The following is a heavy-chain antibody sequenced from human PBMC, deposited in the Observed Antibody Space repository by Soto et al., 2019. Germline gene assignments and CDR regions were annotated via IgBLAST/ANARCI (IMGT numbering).Heavy chain of an antibody. Sequence: ASVKVSCKASGYTFATYGFSWVRQAPGQGLEWMGWISASNGNTNYAQKLRGRVTMTTDTSTSTAYMELRSLRSEDTAVYYCATGSADSGSGPYAFDIWGQGTMVTVSS. V-gene: IGHV1-18*01. D-gene: IGHD1-26*01. CDR3: ATGSADSGSGPYAFDI. J-gene: IGHJ3*02. CDR1: GYTFATYG. CDR2: ISASNGNT.